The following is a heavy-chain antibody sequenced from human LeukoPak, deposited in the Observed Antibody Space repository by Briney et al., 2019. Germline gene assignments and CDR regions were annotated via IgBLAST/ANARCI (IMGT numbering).Heavy chain of an antibody. CDR1: GGSISSYY. J-gene: IGHJ5*02. Sequence: PSETLSLTCTVSGGSISSYYWSWIRQPPGKGLEWIGYIYYSGSTNYNPSLKSRVTISVDTSKNQFSLKLSSVTAADTAVYYCARALGQWAKDGSGYYRNWFDPWGQGTLVTVSS. CDR2: IYYSGST. D-gene: IGHD3-22*01. V-gene: IGHV4-59*01. CDR3: ARALGQWAKDGSGYYRNWFDP.